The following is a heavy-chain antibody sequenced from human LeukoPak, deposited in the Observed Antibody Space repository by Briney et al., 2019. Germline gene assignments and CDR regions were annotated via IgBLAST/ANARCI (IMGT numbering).Heavy chain of an antibody. D-gene: IGHD6-13*01. J-gene: IGHJ4*02. Sequence: PGRSLRLSCAASGFTFDDYAMHWVRQAPGKGLEWVSGISWNSGSIGYADSVKGRFTISRDNAKNSLYLQMNSLRAEDTALYYCAKSYSSSSKLPNFDYWGQGTLVTVSS. V-gene: IGHV3-9*01. CDR1: GFTFDDYA. CDR3: AKSYSSSSKLPNFDY. CDR2: ISWNSGSI.